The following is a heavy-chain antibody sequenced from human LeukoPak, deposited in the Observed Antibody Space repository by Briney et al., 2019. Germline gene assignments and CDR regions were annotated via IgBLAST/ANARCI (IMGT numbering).Heavy chain of an antibody. J-gene: IGHJ4*02. CDR1: GYTFTGYY. CDR3: GTLLSNGPFDY. CDR2: IYPNSGAT. V-gene: IGHV1-2*02. Sequence: GASVKVSXKASGYTFTGYYMHWVRQAPGQGLEWMGYIYPNSGATKCAQKFQGRVTMTRDTSISTAYMELSGLRSDDTAVYYCGTLLSNGPFDYWGQGSLVTVSS.